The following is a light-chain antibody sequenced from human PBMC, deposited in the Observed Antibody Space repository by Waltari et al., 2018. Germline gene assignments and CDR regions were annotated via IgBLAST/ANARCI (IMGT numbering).Light chain of an antibody. Sequence: QSALTQPASVSGSPGQSITISCAGASSDVGSYNYVSWYQQHPGKAPKLMIYDVSNRRSGVSNLFSGAKSGNTASLTISGLQAEDEGDYYCISYTGSITFVFGTGTKVTVL. CDR1: SSDVGSYNY. J-gene: IGLJ1*01. CDR3: ISYTGSITFV. CDR2: DVS. V-gene: IGLV2-14*03.